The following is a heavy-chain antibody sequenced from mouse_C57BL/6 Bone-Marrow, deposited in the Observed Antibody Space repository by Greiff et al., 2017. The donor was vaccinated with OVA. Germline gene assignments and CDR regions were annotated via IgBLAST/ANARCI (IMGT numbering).Heavy chain of an antibody. V-gene: IGHV7-3*01. J-gene: IGHJ1*03. CDR2: IRNKANGYTT. CDR3: ARYYGNYGWYFDV. Sequence: VQLQQSGGGLVQPGGSLSLSCAASGFTFTDYYMSWVRQPPGKGLEWLGFIRNKANGYTTEYSASVKGRFTISRDNSQSILYLQMNALRAEDSATYYCARYYGNYGWYFDVWGTGTTVTVSS. D-gene: IGHD2-1*01. CDR1: GFTFTDYY.